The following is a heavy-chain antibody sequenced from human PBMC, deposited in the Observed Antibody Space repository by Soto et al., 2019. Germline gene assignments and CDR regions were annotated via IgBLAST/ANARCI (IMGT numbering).Heavy chain of an antibody. D-gene: IGHD3-10*01. CDR3: AKKLPLVWIY. Sequence: EVQQLESGGGLVQPGGSLRLSCAASGFTFSSYAMSWVRQAPGKGLEWVSAISGSGDSTYYADSVKGRFTISRDNSKNTLWLQMNSLTGEDTAVYYCAKKLPLVWIYWGQGALVTVSS. CDR1: GFTFSSYA. J-gene: IGHJ4*02. V-gene: IGHV3-23*01. CDR2: ISGSGDST.